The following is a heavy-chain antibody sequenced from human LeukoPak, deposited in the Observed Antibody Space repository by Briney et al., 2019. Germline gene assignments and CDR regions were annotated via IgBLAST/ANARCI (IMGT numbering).Heavy chain of an antibody. CDR3: ATVAKGQYFFYYMDV. V-gene: IGHV1-18*01. CDR1: RKTFNTYG. CDR2: ISSQNEYT. J-gene: IGHJ6*03. Sequence: GASVKVSCVSSRKTFNTYGISWVRQAPGQGLEWIGWISSQNEYTKYADKFQGRVTMTTDTSTTTVYMELRSLRSDDTAVYYCATVAKGQYFFYYMDVWGKGTTVTVSS.